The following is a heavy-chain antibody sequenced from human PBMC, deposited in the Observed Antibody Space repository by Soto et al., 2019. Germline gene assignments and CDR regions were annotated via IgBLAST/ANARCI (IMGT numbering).Heavy chain of an antibody. CDR3: ARVESSIAGRPPLDY. Sequence: ASVKVSCKASGYTFTSCYMHWVRQAPGQGLEWMGIINPSGGNTSYAQKFQGRVTMTRDTSTSTVYMELSSLRSEDTAVYYCARVESSIAGRPPLDYWGQGTLVTVSS. D-gene: IGHD6-6*01. CDR2: INPSGGNT. V-gene: IGHV1-46*01. J-gene: IGHJ4*02. CDR1: GYTFTSCY.